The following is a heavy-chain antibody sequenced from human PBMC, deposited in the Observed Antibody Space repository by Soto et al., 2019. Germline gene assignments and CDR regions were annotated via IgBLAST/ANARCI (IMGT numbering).Heavy chain of an antibody. CDR3: AREILRPGGRRFDP. D-gene: IGHD3-16*01. J-gene: IGHJ5*02. CDR1: GGSISSGGYY. V-gene: IGHV4-31*03. CDR2: IYYSGST. Sequence: QVQLQESGPGLVKPSQTLSLTCTVSGGSISSGGYYWSWIRQHPGKGLEWIGYIYYSGSTYYNPYLTSRVTISVDTSKNQFSLKLRSVTAADTAVYYCAREILRPGGRRFDPWGQGTLVTVSS.